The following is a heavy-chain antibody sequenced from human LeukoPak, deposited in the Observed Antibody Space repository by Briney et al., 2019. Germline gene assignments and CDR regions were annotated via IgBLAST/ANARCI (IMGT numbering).Heavy chain of an antibody. Sequence: RPSETLSPTGPFSGASISISSSYWAWIRQPPGKGLEWFGSIYYSGSTYYNLSLKSRVTISVDTSKNQFSLKLSSVTAADTAVYYCAEEGGDYWGQGTLVTVSS. CDR2: IYYSGST. D-gene: IGHD3-16*01. CDR1: GASISISSSY. V-gene: IGHV4-39*01. J-gene: IGHJ4*02. CDR3: AEEGGDY.